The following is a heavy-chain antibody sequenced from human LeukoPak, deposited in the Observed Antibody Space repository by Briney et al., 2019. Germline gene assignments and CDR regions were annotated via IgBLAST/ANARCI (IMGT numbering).Heavy chain of an antibody. CDR2: ISWNSGSI. Sequence: GGSLRLSCAASGFTFDDYAMHWVRQAPGKGLEWVSGISWNSGSIGYADSVKGRFTIPRDNAKNSLYLQMNSLRAEDTALYYCAKDMHYDSSGYEGAFDIWGQGTMVTVSS. CDR3: AKDMHYDSSGYEGAFDI. D-gene: IGHD3-22*01. CDR1: GFTFDDYA. J-gene: IGHJ3*02. V-gene: IGHV3-9*01.